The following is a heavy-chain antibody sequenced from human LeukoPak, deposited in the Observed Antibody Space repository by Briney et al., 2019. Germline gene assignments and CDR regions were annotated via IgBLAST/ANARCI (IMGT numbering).Heavy chain of an antibody. CDR3: AKGGEQWLVLFVVDV. CDR1: GFTFSSYA. Sequence: GGSLRLSCAASGFTFSSYAMSWVRQAPGKGLEWVSAISGSGGSTYYADSVKGRFTISRDNSKNTLYLQLNSLRAEDTAVYYCAKGGEQWLVLFVVDVWGKGTTVTVSS. V-gene: IGHV3-23*01. D-gene: IGHD6-19*01. CDR2: ISGSGGST. J-gene: IGHJ6*04.